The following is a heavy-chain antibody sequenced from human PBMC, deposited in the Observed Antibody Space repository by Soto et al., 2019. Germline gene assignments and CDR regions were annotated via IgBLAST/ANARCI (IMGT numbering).Heavy chain of an antibody. J-gene: IGHJ3*02. CDR2: MNPNSGNT. CDR3: ASYDYGDYYRVDAFDI. CDR1: GYTFTSYD. D-gene: IGHD4-17*01. V-gene: IGHV1-8*01. Sequence: QVQLVQSGAEVQKPGASVKVSCKASGYTFTSYDINWVRQATGQRLAWMGWMNPNSGNTGYAQKFQGRVTMTRNTSISTAYMELSSLRSEDTAVYYCASYDYGDYYRVDAFDIWGQGTMVTVSS.